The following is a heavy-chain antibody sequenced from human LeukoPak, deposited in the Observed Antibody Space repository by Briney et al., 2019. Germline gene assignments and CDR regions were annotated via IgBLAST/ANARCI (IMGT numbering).Heavy chain of an antibody. CDR1: GGSFSGYY. D-gene: IGHD4-17*01. V-gene: IGHV4-34*01. J-gene: IGHJ4*02. CDR3: ARVSGYGDHFDY. CDR2: INHSGST. Sequence: PSETLSLTCAVYGGSFSGYYWSWIRQPPGKGLEWIGEINHSGSTNYNPSLKSRVTISVDTSKNQFSLKLSSVTAADTAVYYCARVSGYGDHFDYWGQGTLVTVSS.